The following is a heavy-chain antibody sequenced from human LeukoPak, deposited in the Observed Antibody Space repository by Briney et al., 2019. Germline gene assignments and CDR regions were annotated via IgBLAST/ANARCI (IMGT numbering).Heavy chain of an antibody. CDR3: VKGGSEGGDY. CDR2: IKRDGSDK. V-gene: IGHV3-7*04. CDR1: GFTFSSYW. J-gene: IGHJ4*02. Sequence: GGSLRLSCAASGFTFSSYWMSCVRQAPGKGLEWVANIKRDGSDKYYVDSVKGRFTISRDNSKNTLYLQMSSLRLEDTALYYCVKGGSEGGDYWGQGTLVTVSS.